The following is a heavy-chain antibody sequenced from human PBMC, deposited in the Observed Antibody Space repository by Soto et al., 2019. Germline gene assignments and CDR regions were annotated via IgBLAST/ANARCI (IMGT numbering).Heavy chain of an antibody. CDR1: GYIFSGYY. D-gene: IGHD3-3*01. CDR3: ARDGVLADFWNQIWFDP. J-gene: IGHJ5*02. Sequence: GASVKVSYKTSGYIFSGYYMHWVRQAPGQGLEWMGWINPNSGVTSYAQKFQGRATMSRDTSITTVYMELRRLTSDDTAVYYCARDGVLADFWNQIWFDPWREVTHVTV. CDR2: INPNSGVT. V-gene: IGHV1-2*02.